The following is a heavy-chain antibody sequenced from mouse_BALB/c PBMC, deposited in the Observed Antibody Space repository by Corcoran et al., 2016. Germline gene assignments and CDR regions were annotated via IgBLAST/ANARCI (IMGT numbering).Heavy chain of an antibody. J-gene: IGHJ2*01. CDR2: INPYNDGT. CDR3: AREGYYYGSLYYFDY. V-gene: IGHV1S136*01. Sequence: EVQLQQSGPELVKPGASVKMSCKASGYTFTSYVMHWVKQKPGQGLEWIGYINPYNDGTKYNEKFKGKATLTSDKSSSTAYMELSSLTSEDSAVYYCAREGYYYGSLYYFDYWGQGTTLTVSS. D-gene: IGHD1-1*01. CDR1: GYTFTSYV.